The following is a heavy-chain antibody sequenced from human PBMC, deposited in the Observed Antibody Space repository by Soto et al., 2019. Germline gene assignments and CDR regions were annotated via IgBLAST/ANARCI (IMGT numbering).Heavy chain of an antibody. J-gene: IGHJ4*02. D-gene: IGHD2-2*01. V-gene: IGHV3-21*01. Sequence: GALRPYCAAFVLTFSTYSLHWVSQAPGKWLGWVASIRPTGTHIHYACSVKGRFSISRDNAEKPLYRDMNSLRAEDTAIYYCGRVGGGVVVVPGANRGDFWGQGTPVTVSS. CDR1: VLTFSTYS. CDR2: IRPTGTHI. CDR3: GRVGGGVVVVPGANRGDF.